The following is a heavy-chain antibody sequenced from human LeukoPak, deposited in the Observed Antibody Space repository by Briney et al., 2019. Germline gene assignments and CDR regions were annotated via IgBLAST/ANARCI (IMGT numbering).Heavy chain of an antibody. CDR1: GFTFSSYA. Sequence: GGFLRLSCAASGFTFSSYAMHWVRQAPGKGLEWVAVISYDGSNKYYTDSVKGRFTTSRDNSKNTLYLQMNSLRAEDTAVYYCARAPWGIVVVVAATDYYYGMDVWGQGTTVTVSS. V-gene: IGHV3-30-3*01. CDR3: ARAPWGIVVVVAATDYYYGMDV. J-gene: IGHJ6*02. D-gene: IGHD2-15*01. CDR2: ISYDGSNK.